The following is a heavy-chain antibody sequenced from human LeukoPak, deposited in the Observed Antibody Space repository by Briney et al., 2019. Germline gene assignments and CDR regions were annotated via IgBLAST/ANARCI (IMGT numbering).Heavy chain of an antibody. CDR2: ISGGGGST. CDR1: GFTFSSYA. CDR3: AKIPGVVDY. Sequence: RPGGSLRLSCAASGFTFSSYAMSWVRQAPGKGLEWVSTISGGGGSTYYADSVKGRFTISRDNSKNTLFLQMNSLRAEDTAVYYCAKIPGVVDYWGQGTLVIVSS. V-gene: IGHV3-23*01. J-gene: IGHJ4*02. D-gene: IGHD2-15*01.